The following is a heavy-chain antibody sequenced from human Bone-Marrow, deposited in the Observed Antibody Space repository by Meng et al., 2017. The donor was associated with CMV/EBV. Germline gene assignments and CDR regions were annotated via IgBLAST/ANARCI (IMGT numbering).Heavy chain of an antibody. Sequence: GESLKISCAASGFTFSSYGMHWVRQAPGKGLEWVAFIRYDGSNKYYADSVKGRFTISRDNSKNTLYLQMNSLRAEDTAVYYCARQHWDFWSGYFDTLGMWGQGTVVTVSS. D-gene: IGHD3-3*01. CDR1: GFTFSSYG. CDR3: ARQHWDFWSGYFDTLGM. V-gene: IGHV3-30*02. J-gene: IGHJ3*01. CDR2: IRYDGSNK.